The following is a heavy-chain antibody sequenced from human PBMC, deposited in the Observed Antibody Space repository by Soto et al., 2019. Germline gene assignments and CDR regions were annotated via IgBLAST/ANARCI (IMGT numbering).Heavy chain of an antibody. CDR2: IWYDGSNK. Sequence: QVQLVESGGGVVQPGRSLRLSCAASGFTFSSYGMHWVRQAPGKGLEWVAVIWYDGSNKYYADSVKGRFTISRDNAKNSLYLQMNSLRAEDTAVYYCARVLGGSYYYFDYWGQGTLVTVSS. J-gene: IGHJ4*02. V-gene: IGHV3-33*01. CDR3: ARVLGGSYYYFDY. CDR1: GFTFSSYG. D-gene: IGHD1-26*01.